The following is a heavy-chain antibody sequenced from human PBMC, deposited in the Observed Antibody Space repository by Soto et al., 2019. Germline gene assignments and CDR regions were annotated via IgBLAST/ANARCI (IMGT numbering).Heavy chain of an antibody. D-gene: IGHD3-9*01. CDR2: IYWDDDK. V-gene: IGHV2-5*02. CDR1: GFSLSTSGVG. J-gene: IGHJ4*02. CDR3: AHRPPQAGMRYDILTGYQDYFDY. Sequence: SGPTLVNPTQTLTLTCTFSGFSLSTSGVGVGWIRQPPGKALEWLALIYWDDDKRYSPSLKSRLTITKDTSKNQVVLTMTNMDPVDTATYYCAHRPPQAGMRYDILTGYQDYFDYWGQGTLVTVSS.